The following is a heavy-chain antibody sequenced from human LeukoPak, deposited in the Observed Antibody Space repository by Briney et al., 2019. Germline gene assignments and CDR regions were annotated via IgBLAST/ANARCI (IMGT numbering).Heavy chain of an antibody. D-gene: IGHD6-13*01. CDR3: AREDGTWFDP. CDR2: IYYTGST. V-gene: IGHV4-59*01. Sequence: SETLSLTCTVSGGSISSYYWSWIRQPPGKGLEWIGYIYYTGSTNYNPSLKSRVTISVDTSKNQFSLNLSSVTAADTALYYCAREDGTWFDPWGQGTLVTVSS. J-gene: IGHJ5*02. CDR1: GGSISSYY.